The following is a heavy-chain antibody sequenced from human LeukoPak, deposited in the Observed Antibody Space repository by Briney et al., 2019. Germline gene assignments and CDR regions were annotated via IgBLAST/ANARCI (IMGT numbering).Heavy chain of an antibody. D-gene: IGHD6-25*01. J-gene: IGHJ4*02. Sequence: SETLSLTCTVSGGSISSISYQWGWIRQPPGKGLEWIGNIYYTGSTYYNPSLKSRVTISVDTSENQFSLNLSSLTAADTAVYCSGWPIHYWGRGTLVTVSS. V-gene: IGHV4-39*07. CDR2: IYYTGST. CDR3: GWPIHY. CDR1: GGSISSISYQ.